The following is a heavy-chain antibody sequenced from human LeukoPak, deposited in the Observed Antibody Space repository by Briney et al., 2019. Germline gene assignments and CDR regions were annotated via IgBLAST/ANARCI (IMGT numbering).Heavy chain of an antibody. CDR1: GGTFSSYA. J-gene: IGHJ4*02. CDR2: FDPEDGET. D-gene: IGHD1-26*01. CDR3: ATDRPHSGSYHWVDY. V-gene: IGHV1-24*01. Sequence: ASVKVSCKASGGTFSSYAISWVRQAPGQGLEWMGGFDPEDGETIYAQKFQGRVTMTEDTSTDTAYMELSSLRSEDTAVYYCATDRPHSGSYHWVDYWGQGTLVTVSS.